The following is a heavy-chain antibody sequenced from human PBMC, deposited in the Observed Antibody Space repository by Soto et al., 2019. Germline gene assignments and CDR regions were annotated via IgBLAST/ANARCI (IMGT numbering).Heavy chain of an antibody. J-gene: IGHJ4*02. CDR1: GFSFRINEVG. CDR3: ARLYSGSYFDY. Sequence: QITLKESGPPLVKPTQTLTLTCTFSGFSFRINEVGVGWIRQPPGKALEWLTLIYWDDDKGYSPSLKSRLTITKDTSKNQVVLTMTNMYPVDTATYYCARLYSGSYFDYWGQGALVTVSS. CDR2: IYWDDDK. D-gene: IGHD1-26*01. V-gene: IGHV2-5*02.